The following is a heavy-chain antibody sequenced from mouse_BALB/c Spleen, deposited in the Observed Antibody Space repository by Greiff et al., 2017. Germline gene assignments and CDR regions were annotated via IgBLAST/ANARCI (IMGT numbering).Heavy chain of an antibody. D-gene: IGHD1-1*01. J-gene: IGHJ4*01. CDR3: ARESYYGSSYVGGAMDY. CDR2: INSNGGST. Sequence: EVNVVESGGGLVQPGGSLKLSCAASGFTFSSYGMSWVRQTPDKRLELVATINSNGGSTYYPDSVKGRFTISRDNAKNTLYLQMSSLKSEDTAMYYCARESYYGSSYVGGAMDYWGQGTSVTVSS. CDR1: GFTFSSYG. V-gene: IGHV5-6-3*01.